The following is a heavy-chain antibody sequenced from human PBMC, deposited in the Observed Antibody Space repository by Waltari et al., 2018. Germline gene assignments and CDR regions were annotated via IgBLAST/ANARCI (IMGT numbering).Heavy chain of an antibody. Sequence: QVQLQESGPGLVKPSGTLSLTCAVSGGSISSSNWWSWVRQPPGKGLEWIGEIYHSGSTNYNPSLKSGVTISVDKSKNQFSLKLSSVTAADTAVYYCARASYSSSWSGEYLDYWGQGTLVTVSS. CDR1: GGSISSSNW. CDR2: IYHSGST. D-gene: IGHD6-13*01. V-gene: IGHV4-4*02. CDR3: ARASYSSSWSGEYLDY. J-gene: IGHJ4*02.